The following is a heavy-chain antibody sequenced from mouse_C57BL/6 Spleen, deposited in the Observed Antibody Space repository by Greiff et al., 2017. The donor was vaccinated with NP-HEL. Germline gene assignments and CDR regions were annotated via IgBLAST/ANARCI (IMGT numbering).Heavy chain of an antibody. CDR2: IHPNSGST. D-gene: IGHD1-1*01. J-gene: IGHJ1*03. CDR3: ARSIITTVVAPPPYFDV. CDR1: GYTFTSYW. V-gene: IGHV1-64*01. Sequence: QVQLQQPGAELVKPGASVKLSCKASGYTFTSYWMHWVKQRPGQGLEWIGMIHPNSGSTNYNEKFKSKATLTVDKSSSTAYMQLSSLTSEDSAVYYCARSIITTVVAPPPYFDVWGTGTTVTVSS.